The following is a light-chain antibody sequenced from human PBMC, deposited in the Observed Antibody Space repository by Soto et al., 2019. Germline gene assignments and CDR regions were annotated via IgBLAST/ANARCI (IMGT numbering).Light chain of an antibody. CDR1: QSLVHSDGIAY. CDR2: KVS. V-gene: IGKV2-30*02. Sequence: DIVMTQSPLSLPVTLGHPSSISCSSNQSLVHSDGIAYFSWFQQRPGRSPRRLIYKVSNRDSGVPARFSGSGSGTAFALKISRVEAEDVGVYYCMKGTHWPINFGQGTRLEIK. J-gene: IGKJ5*01. CDR3: MKGTHWPIN.